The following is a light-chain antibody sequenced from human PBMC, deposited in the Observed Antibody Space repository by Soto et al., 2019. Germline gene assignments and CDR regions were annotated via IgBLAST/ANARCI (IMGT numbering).Light chain of an antibody. CDR2: RND. CDR1: GPNIGDYA. CDR3: ASWDGSLNGYV. J-gene: IGLJ1*01. V-gene: IGLV1-44*01. Sequence: QSVLTQPPSASGTPGQRVTISCSGSGPNIGDYAVNWFQQLPGTAPRLVIYRNDQRPSGVPDRFCGSKSGTSASLAISWLQSEDEGDYYCASWDGSLNGYVFGPGTKLTVL.